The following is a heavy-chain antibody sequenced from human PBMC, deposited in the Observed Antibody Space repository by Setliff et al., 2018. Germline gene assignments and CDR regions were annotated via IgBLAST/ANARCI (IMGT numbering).Heavy chain of an antibody. CDR2: INSGGTKI. J-gene: IGHJ4*02. Sequence: GGSLRLSCAASGVTVSDAWMGWVRQAPGKGLEWVSYINSGGTKIYYADSVEGRFTISRDNGKNSMFLQMNSVRAEDTAVYYCARSINGYQQRYDFWGQGALVTVSS. D-gene: IGHD3-16*01. CDR1: GVTVSDAW. V-gene: IGHV3-11*04. CDR3: ARSINGYQQRYDF.